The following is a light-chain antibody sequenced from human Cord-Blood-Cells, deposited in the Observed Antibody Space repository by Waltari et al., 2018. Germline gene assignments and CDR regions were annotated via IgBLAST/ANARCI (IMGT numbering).Light chain of an antibody. CDR1: KSISSY. CDR3: QQSYSTPIT. V-gene: IGKV1-39*01. J-gene: IGKJ5*01. CDR2: AAP. Sequence: DIQLTQSPSSLTASVGDRVTITCRARKSISSYLNWYQQKPGKAPKPLIHAAPSLQSGVPSRFSGSGSGTDFTLTISSLQPEDFATYYCQQSYSTPITFRQGTRLEIK.